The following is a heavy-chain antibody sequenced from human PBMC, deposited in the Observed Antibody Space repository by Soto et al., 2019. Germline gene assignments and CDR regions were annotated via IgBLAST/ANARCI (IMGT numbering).Heavy chain of an antibody. CDR3: ARGNYFDY. CDR2: ISYDGSNK. J-gene: IGHJ4*02. CDR1: GFTFSSYA. V-gene: IGHV3-30-3*01. Sequence: GGSLRLSCAASGFTFSSYAMHWVRQAPGKGLEWVAVISYDGSNKYYADSVKGRFTISRDNSKNTLYLQMNSLRAEDTAVYYCARGNYFDYWGQGTLVTVSS.